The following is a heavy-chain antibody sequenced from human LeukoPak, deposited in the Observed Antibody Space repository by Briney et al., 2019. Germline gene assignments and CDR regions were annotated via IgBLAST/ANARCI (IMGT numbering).Heavy chain of an antibody. J-gene: IGHJ4*02. Sequence: ASVKVFCKASGYTFTSYYMHWVRQAPGQGLEWMGIINPSGGSTSYAQKFQGRVTMTRDTSTSTVYMELSSLRSEDTAVYYCARDGIAARPSGYFDYWGQGTLVTVSS. CDR2: INPSGGST. D-gene: IGHD6-6*01. CDR1: GYTFTSYY. V-gene: IGHV1-46*01. CDR3: ARDGIAARPSGYFDY.